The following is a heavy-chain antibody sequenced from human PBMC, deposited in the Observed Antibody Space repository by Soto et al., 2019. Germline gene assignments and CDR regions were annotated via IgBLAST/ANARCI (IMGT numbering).Heavy chain of an antibody. CDR3: ATSYGSGSAHFAY. CDR2: IIPILRMA. Sequence: QVQLVQSGAEVKMPGSSVKVSCTASGGTFTSYTFSWVRQVPVQGLEWMGRIIPILRMADFAQKFQGRVTINADESTSTVYMKLSSLRSEDTAVYYCATSYGSGSAHFAYWGQGDRVTVS. J-gene: IGHJ4*02. D-gene: IGHD3-10*01. V-gene: IGHV1-69*02. CDR1: GGTFTSYT.